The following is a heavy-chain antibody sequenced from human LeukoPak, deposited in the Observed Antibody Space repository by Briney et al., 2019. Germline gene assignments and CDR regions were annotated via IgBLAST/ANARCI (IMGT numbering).Heavy chain of an antibody. V-gene: IGHV1-8*01. CDR2: MNPNSGNT. CDR1: GYTFTSYD. J-gene: IGHJ4*02. CDR3: ARSPYDYGVYFDY. Sequence: ASVKVSCKASGYTFTSYDINWVRQATGQGLEWMGWMNPNSGNTGYAQKFQGRVTMTRNTSISTAYTELSSLRSEDTAVYYCARSPYDYGVYFDYWGQGTLVTVSS. D-gene: IGHD4-17*01.